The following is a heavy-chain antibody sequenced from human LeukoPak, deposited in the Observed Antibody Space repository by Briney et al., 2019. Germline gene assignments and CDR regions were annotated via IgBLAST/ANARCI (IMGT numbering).Heavy chain of an antibody. CDR1: GGSISSRSYY. CDR2: IYYSGST. D-gene: IGHD1-26*01. CDR3: ARRSDSGSYQHFDY. J-gene: IGHJ4*02. Sequence: SETLSLTCTVSGGSISSRSYYWGWIRQPPGKGLEWIGCIYYSGSTYYDPSLKSRVTISVDTSKNQFSLKLSSVTATDTAVYYCARRSDSGSYQHFDYWGQGTLVTVSS. V-gene: IGHV4-39*01.